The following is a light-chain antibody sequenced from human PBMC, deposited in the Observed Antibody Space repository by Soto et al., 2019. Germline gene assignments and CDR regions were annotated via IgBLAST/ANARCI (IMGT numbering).Light chain of an antibody. V-gene: IGKV3-15*01. J-gene: IGKJ2*01. Sequence: EIVMTQSPATLSVSPGARATVSCRASQSVSSNLAWYQQKPGQAPRLLIYGASTRATGIPARFSGSGSGTEFTLTIGSLQSEDFAVYYWQQYNNWPRTFGQGTKLEIK. CDR2: GAS. CDR1: QSVSSN. CDR3: QQYNNWPRT.